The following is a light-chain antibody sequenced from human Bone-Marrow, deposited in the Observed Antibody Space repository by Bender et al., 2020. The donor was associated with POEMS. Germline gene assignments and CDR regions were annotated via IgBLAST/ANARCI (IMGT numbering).Light chain of an antibody. Sequence: QSALTQPASVSGSPGQSITISCIGSSSDVGGYNYVSWYQQHPGKAPKLMISEVTKRPSGVSDRFSGSKSGNTASLTISGLQAEDEADYYCSSYRATNTWVFGGGTKLTVL. V-gene: IGLV2-14*01. CDR3: SSYRATNTWV. J-gene: IGLJ3*02. CDR2: EVT. CDR1: SSDVGGYNY.